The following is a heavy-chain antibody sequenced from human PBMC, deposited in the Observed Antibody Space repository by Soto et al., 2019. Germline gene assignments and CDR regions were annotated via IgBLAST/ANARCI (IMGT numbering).Heavy chain of an antibody. CDR2: ISAYNGNT. D-gene: IGHD2-2*01. J-gene: IGHJ4*02. CDR3: ARDRWDIVVVPAAIPGY. V-gene: IGHV1-18*01. Sequence: ASVKVSCKASGGTFSSYAISWVRQAPGQGLEWMGWISAYNGNTNYAQKLQGRVTMTTDTSTSTAYMELRSLRSDDTAVYYCARDRWDIVVVPAAIPGYWGQGTLVTVSS. CDR1: GGTFSSYA.